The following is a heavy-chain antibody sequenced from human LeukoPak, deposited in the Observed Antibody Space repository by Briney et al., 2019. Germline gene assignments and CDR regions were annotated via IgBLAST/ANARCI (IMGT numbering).Heavy chain of an antibody. CDR3: AREYYGCFDY. Sequence: GGSLRLSCAVSGFTFRDYAMSWVRQPPGKGLEWASTIKNGAHTTNYADSVKGRLTISRDDSMNTLFLQMNSLRAEDTAVYYCAREYYGCFDYWGQGALVTVSS. D-gene: IGHD3-10*01. V-gene: IGHV3-23*01. CDR1: GFTFRDYA. J-gene: IGHJ4*02. CDR2: IKNGAHTT.